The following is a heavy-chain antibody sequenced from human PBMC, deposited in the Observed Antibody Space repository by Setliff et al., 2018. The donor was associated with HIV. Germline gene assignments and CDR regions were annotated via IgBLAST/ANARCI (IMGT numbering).Heavy chain of an antibody. CDR3: VKARVDGDYYYYYYMDV. D-gene: IGHD4-17*01. J-gene: IGHJ6*03. V-gene: IGHV3-64D*09. CDR2: ISSNGGST. Sequence: GGSLRLSCSASGFTFSSYAMHWVRQAPGKGLEYVSAISSNGGSTYYADSVKGRFTISRDNSKNTLYLLMSSLRAEDTAVYYCVKARVDGDYYYYYYMDVWGKGTTVTV. CDR1: GFTFSSYA.